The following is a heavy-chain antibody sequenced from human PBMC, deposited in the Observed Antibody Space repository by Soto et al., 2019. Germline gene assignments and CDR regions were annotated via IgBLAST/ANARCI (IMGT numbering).Heavy chain of an antibody. CDR3: ARERWLQLVNYYYGMDV. CDR2: ISSSGSTI. D-gene: IGHD5-12*01. J-gene: IGHJ6*02. CDR1: GFTFSSYE. V-gene: IGHV3-48*03. Sequence: GGSLRLSCAASGFTFSSYEVNWVRQAPGKGLEWVSYISSSGSTIYYADSVKGRFTISRDNAKNSLYLQMNSLRAEDTAVYYCARERWLQLVNYYYGMDVWGQGTTVTVSS.